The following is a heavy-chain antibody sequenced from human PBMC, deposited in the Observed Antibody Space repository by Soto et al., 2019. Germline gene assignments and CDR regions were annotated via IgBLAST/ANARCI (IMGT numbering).Heavy chain of an antibody. CDR1: VYRFTNHW. V-gene: IGHV5-51*01. D-gene: IGHD1-7*01. Sequence: GESLKISCEGSVYRFTNHWIAWVRQMPGKGLEWMGITFPSNSDTRYNPSFQGHVTISVDRSITTAYLQWSSLRASDTAIYYCGRLEDTGTVVDYWGQGTLVTVSS. CDR3: GRLEDTGTVVDY. CDR2: TFPSNSDT. J-gene: IGHJ4*02.